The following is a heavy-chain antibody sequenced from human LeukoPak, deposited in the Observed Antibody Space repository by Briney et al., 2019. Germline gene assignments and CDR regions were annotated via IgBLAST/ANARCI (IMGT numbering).Heavy chain of an antibody. CDR2: ISAYNGNT. D-gene: IGHD2-15*01. Sequence: ASVKVSCKASGYTFTSYGISWVRQAPGQGLEWMGWISAYNGNTNYAQKLQGRVTMTTDTSTSTAYMEPRSLRSDDTAVYYCARGRYCSGGSCYSGLTRFDPWGQGTLVTVSS. J-gene: IGHJ5*02. CDR3: ARGRYCSGGSCYSGLTRFDP. V-gene: IGHV1-18*01. CDR1: GYTFTSYG.